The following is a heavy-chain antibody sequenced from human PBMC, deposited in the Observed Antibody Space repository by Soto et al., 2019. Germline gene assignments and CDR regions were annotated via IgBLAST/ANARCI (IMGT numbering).Heavy chain of an antibody. CDR3: ARGEGTYYYGSGSYICQFDY. CDR1: GYSISSGYY. V-gene: IGHV4-38-2*01. D-gene: IGHD3-10*01. CDR2: IYHSGST. Sequence: ETLSLTCAVSGYSISSGYYWGWIRQPPGKGLEWIGSIYHSGSTYYNPSLKSRVTISVDTSKNQFSLKLSSVTAADTAVYYCARGEGTYYYGSGSYICQFDYWGQGTLVTVSS. J-gene: IGHJ4*02.